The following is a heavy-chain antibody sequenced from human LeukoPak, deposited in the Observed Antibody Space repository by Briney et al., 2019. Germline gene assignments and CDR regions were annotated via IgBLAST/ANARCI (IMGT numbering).Heavy chain of an antibody. J-gene: IGHJ6*02. CDR3: TTGLPDGYFDWLITDYSYYGMDV. D-gene: IGHD3-9*01. Sequence: GGSLRLSCAASGFTFSNSWMSWVRQAPGKGLEWVGRIKSKTDGGSTDYAAPVKGRFTISRDDSKHTLYLQMNSLKTEDPAVYYCTTGLPDGYFDWLITDYSYYGMDVWGQGTTVTVSS. V-gene: IGHV3-15*01. CDR1: GFTFSNSW. CDR2: IKSKTDGGST.